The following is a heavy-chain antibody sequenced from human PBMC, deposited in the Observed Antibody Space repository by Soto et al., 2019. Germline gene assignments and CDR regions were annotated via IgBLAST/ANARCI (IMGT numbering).Heavy chain of an antibody. V-gene: IGHV3-23*01. D-gene: IGHD6-19*01. CDR2: ISGSGGST. J-gene: IGHJ4*02. CDR1: GFTFSSYA. CDR3: AKELTQGGIAVAGIYY. Sequence: EVQLLESGGGLVQPGGSLRLSCAASGFTFSSYAMSWVRQPPGKGLEWVSAISGSGGSTYYADSVKGRFTISGDNSKNTLYLQMNSLRAEDTAVYYCAKELTQGGIAVAGIYYWGQGTLVTVSS.